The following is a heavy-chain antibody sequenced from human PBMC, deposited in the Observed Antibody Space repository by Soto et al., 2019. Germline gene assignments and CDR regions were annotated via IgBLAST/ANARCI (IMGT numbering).Heavy chain of an antibody. CDR3: ARDRWLTPYVGPNDY. Sequence: GGSLRLSCAASGFTFSSYGMHWVRQAPGKGLEWVAVIWYDGSNKYYADTVKGRFTISRDNSKNTLYLQMNSLRAEDTAVYYCARDRWLTPYVGPNDYWGQGT. D-gene: IGHD3-16*01. J-gene: IGHJ4*02. CDR2: IWYDGSNK. V-gene: IGHV3-33*01. CDR1: GFTFSSYG.